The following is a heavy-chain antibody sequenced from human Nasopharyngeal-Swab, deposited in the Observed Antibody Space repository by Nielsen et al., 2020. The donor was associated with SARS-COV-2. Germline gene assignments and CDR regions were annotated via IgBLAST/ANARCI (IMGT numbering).Heavy chain of an antibody. V-gene: IGHV4-61*01. J-gene: IGHJ6*03. CDR1: GGSVRSSSSY. Sequence: GSLRLSCSVSGGSVRSSSSYWSWIRQPPGKTLEWIGYIYYSGSANYNPSLKSRVTISVDTSKNQFSLKLNSVTAAATAVYYCAREVLTGYYPRYYMDVWGKGTTVTVSS. CDR3: AREVLTGYYPRYYMDV. D-gene: IGHD3-9*01. CDR2: IYYSGSA.